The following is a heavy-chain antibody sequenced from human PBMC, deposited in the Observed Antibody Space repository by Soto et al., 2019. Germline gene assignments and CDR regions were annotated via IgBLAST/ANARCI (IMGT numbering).Heavy chain of an antibody. D-gene: IGHD5-12*01. V-gene: IGHV1-18*01. Sequence: ASVKVSCKASGYTFTSYDINWVRQATGQGLEWMGWMNPNNGNTNYAQKLQGRVTMTTDTSTSTAYMELRSLRSDDTAVYYCARSSGYDQKYYYYYMDVWGKGTTVTVSS. J-gene: IGHJ6*03. CDR3: ARSSGYDQKYYYYYMDV. CDR2: MNPNNGNT. CDR1: GYTFTSYD.